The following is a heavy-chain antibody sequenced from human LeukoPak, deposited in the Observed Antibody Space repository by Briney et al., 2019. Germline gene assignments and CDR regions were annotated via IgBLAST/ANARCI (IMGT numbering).Heavy chain of an antibody. D-gene: IGHD5-18*01. CDR1: GFTFSSYG. J-gene: IGHJ4*02. V-gene: IGHV3-33*06. Sequence: GRSLRLSCAASGFTFSSYGMYWVRQAPGKGLEWVAVIWYDGNNKYYADSVKGRFTISRDNSKNTLYLQMNSLRAEDTAVYYCAKDWGYTTMVSYYFDYWGQGTLVTVSS. CDR3: AKDWGYTTMVSYYFDY. CDR2: IWYDGNNK.